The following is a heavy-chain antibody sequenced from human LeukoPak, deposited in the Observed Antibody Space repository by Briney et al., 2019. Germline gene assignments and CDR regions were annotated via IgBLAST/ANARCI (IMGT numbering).Heavy chain of an antibody. V-gene: IGHV4-34*01. J-gene: IGHJ4*02. CDR1: GGSFSGYY. D-gene: IGHD1-1*01. Sequence: SETPSLTCAVYGGSFSGYYWSWIRQPPGKGLEWIGEINHSGSTNYNPSLKSRVTISVDTSKNQFSLKLRSVTAVDTAVYYCVSSNWLRDANFDSWGQGTLVTVSS. CDR2: INHSGST. CDR3: VSSNWLRDANFDS.